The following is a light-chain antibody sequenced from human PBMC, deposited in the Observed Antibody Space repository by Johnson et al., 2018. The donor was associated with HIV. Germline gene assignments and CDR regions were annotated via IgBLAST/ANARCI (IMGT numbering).Light chain of an antibody. J-gene: IGLJ1*01. CDR1: SYNNGNNY. Sequence: QSVLTQPPSVSAAPGQKVTISCSGSSYNNGNNYVSWYQQLPGTAPKLLIYDNNKRPSGIPDRFSGSKSGTSATLGITGLQTGDEAGYYCGTWDSSLSVLYVFGTGTKVTVL. V-gene: IGLV1-51*01. CDR2: DNN. CDR3: GTWDSSLSVLYV.